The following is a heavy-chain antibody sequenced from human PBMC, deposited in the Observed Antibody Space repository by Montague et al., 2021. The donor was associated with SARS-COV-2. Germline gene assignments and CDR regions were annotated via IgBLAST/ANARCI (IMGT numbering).Heavy chain of an antibody. Sequence: SETLSLTCAVYRGSFHIFSWGWIRQSPGKGLEWIGEIDHSGNTKHNPSLESRVTISVDTSTNQFSLNLTSVTAADTAMSYCARGTRVVGITPGFRYWGQGTQVAVSS. CDR1: RGSFHIFS. D-gene: IGHD3-22*01. V-gene: IGHV4-34*01. CDR3: ARGTRVVGITPGFRY. CDR2: IDHSGNT. J-gene: IGHJ4*02.